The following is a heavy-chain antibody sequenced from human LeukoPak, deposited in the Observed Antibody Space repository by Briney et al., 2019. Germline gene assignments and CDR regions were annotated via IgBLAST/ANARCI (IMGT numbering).Heavy chain of an antibody. D-gene: IGHD3-10*01. Sequence: GASVKLSCKASGYTFTGYYIHWVRQAPGQGLEWMGWINPNSGGTDYAQQFQDRVTMTRDTSISTAYMELSRLRSDDTAVYYCARDTNYYGSGSYYGDWGQGTLVTVSS. CDR2: INPNSGGT. CDR1: GYTFTGYY. J-gene: IGHJ4*02. CDR3: ARDTNYYGSGSYYGD. V-gene: IGHV1-2*02.